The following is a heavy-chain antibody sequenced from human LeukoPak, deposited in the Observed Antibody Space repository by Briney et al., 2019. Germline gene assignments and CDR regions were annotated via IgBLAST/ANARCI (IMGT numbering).Heavy chain of an antibody. J-gene: IGHJ6*02. V-gene: IGHV3-11*01. CDR1: GFTFSDYY. CDR2: ISSSGSTI. CDR3: ARDRVGAMKNYYYGMDV. D-gene: IGHD1-26*01. Sequence: GGSLRLSCAASGFTFSDYYMSWTRQAPGKGLEWVSYISSSGSTIYYADSVKGRFTISRDNAKNSLYLQMNSLRAEDTAVYYCARDRVGAMKNYYYGMDVWGQGTTVTVSS.